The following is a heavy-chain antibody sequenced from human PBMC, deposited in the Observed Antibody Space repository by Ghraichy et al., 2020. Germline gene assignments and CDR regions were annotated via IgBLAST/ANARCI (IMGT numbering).Heavy chain of an antibody. Sequence: ASVKVSCKASGYTFTSYDINWVRQATGQGLEWMGWMNPNSGNTGYAQKFQGRVTMTRNTSISTAYLELSSLRSEDTAVYYCARTPRSGSYYSDYYYGMDVWGQGATVTVS. CDR2: MNPNSGNT. J-gene: IGHJ6*02. CDR1: GYTFTSYD. V-gene: IGHV1-8*01. CDR3: ARTPRSGSYYSDYYYGMDV. D-gene: IGHD3-10*01.